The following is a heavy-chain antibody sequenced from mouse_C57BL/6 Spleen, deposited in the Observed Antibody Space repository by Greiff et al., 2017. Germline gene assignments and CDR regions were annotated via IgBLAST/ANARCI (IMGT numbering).Heavy chain of an antibody. V-gene: IGHV1-80*01. J-gene: IGHJ4*01. D-gene: IGHD4-1*01. CDR2: IYPGDGDT. CDR3: ARELTDYYAMDY. Sequence: QVQLKESGAELVKPGASVKISCKASGYAFSSYWMNWVKQRPGKGLEWIGQIYPGDGDTNYNGKFKGKATLTADKSSSTAYMQLSSLTSEDSAVYFCARELTDYYAMDYWGQGTSVTVSS. CDR1: GYAFSSYW.